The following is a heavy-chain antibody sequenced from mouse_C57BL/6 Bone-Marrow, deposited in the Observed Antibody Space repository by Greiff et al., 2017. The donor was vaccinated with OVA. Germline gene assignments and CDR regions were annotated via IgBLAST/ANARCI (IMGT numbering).Heavy chain of an antibody. CDR2: IYYSGTI. J-gene: IGHJ4*01. CDR3: ARGYYGSSYYAMDY. CDR1: GISITTGNYR. D-gene: IGHD1-1*01. Sequence: EVKLMESGPGLVKPSQTVFLTCTVTGISITTGNYRWSWIRQFPGNKLEWIGYIYYSGTITYNPSLTSRTTITRDTPKNQFFLGMNSLTAEDTATYYCARGYYGSSYYAMDYWGQGTSVTVSS. V-gene: IGHV3-5*01.